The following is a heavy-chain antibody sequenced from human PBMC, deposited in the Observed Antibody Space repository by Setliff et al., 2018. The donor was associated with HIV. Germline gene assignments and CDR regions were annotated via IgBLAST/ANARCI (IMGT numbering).Heavy chain of an antibody. Sequence: PSETLSLTCTVSGDSITTGVYYWSWIRQPAGQGLEWIGHIYASDNSGSTSYNPSLNSRFTISRDNAKSSPYLQMNSLRVEDTAVYYCAKDCDYFDSSAYYDALDMWGQGTMVTVSS. V-gene: IGHV4-61*09. CDR1: GDSITTGVYY. CDR2: IYASDNSGST. D-gene: IGHD3-22*01. J-gene: IGHJ3*02. CDR3: AKDCDYFDSSAYYDALDM.